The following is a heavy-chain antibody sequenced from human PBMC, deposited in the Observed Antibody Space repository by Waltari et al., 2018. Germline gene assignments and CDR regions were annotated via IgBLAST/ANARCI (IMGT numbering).Heavy chain of an antibody. D-gene: IGHD2-15*01. CDR1: GFPFSAYS. CDR3: AREPRYCSGGSCYV. CDR2: ISSSSSDR. J-gene: IGHJ4*02. V-gene: IGHV3-21*01. Sequence: EVQLVESGGGLVKPGGSLRLSCEVSGFPFSAYSMNWVRQAPGKGLEWVASISSSSSDRYDADSVKGRFTISRENAKNSLLRQRNSLRAEDTAVYYWAREPRYCSGGSCYVWGQGTLVTVSS.